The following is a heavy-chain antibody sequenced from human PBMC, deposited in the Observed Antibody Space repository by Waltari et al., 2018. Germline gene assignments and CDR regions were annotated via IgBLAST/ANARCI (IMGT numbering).Heavy chain of an antibody. D-gene: IGHD3-22*01. V-gene: IGHV1-69*01. CDR2: ISPSFGTA. CDR3: ALTPYDSSGYYWYFDL. Sequence: QVQLVQSGAEVKKPGSSVKVSCKASGGTFSSYAISWVRQAPGQGLEWMGGISPSFGTANSAQKFQGRVTITADESTSTAYMELSSLRSEDTAVYYCALTPYDSSGYYWYFDLWGRGTLVTVSS. CDR1: GGTFSSYA. J-gene: IGHJ2*01.